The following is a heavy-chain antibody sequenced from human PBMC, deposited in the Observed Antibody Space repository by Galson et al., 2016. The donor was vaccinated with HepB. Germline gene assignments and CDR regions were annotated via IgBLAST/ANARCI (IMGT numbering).Heavy chain of an antibody. CDR3: ARSSLRVGQDY. Sequence: ETLSLTCAVYGGSLRGYYWSWIRQPPGKGLEWIGEINHSGNTNYNPSLKSRVTMTVDASKNQFSLTLRSATAADTALYFCARSSLRVGQDYWGQGTLVTVSS. D-gene: IGHD1-26*01. V-gene: IGHV4-34*01. CDR2: INHSGNT. CDR1: GGSLRGYY. J-gene: IGHJ4*02.